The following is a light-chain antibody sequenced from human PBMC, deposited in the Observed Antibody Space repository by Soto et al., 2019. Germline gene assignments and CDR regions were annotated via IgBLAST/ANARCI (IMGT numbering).Light chain of an antibody. Sequence: DIHMTQSPSSLSASLGDRVTITFRASQSISTYLNWYQQKPGKAPKLLIYAASSLQSGVPSRFSGSGSGTDFTLTISSLQPEDFATYYCQQGYSTPITFGQGTRLEI. CDR1: QSISTY. V-gene: IGKV1-39*01. CDR2: AAS. J-gene: IGKJ5*01. CDR3: QQGYSTPIT.